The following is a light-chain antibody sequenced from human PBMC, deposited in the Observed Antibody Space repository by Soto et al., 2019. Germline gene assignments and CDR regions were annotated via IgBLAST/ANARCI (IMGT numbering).Light chain of an antibody. J-gene: IGLJ1*01. CDR1: SSDVGGYND. CDR3: SSYTTSNTRQIV. CDR2: DVS. Sequence: QSALTQPASVSGSPGQSITISCTGTSSDVGGYNDVSWYQHHPGKAPKLMIYDVSNRPSGVSNRFSGSKSDNTASLTISGLQPEAEADYYCSSYTTSNTRQIVFGTGTKVTVL. V-gene: IGLV2-14*03.